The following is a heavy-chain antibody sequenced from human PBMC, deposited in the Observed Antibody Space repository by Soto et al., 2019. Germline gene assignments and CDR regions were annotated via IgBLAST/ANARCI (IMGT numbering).Heavy chain of an antibody. CDR1: GYTFTGYY. Sequence: ASVKVSCKASGYTFTGYYMHWVRQAPGQGLEWMGWINPNSGGTNYAQKFQGWVTMTRDTSISTAYMELSRLRSDDTAVYYCARVGAEQLVRGYFDYWGQGTLVTVS. CDR2: INPNSGGT. V-gene: IGHV1-2*04. CDR3: ARVGAEQLVRGYFDY. J-gene: IGHJ4*02. D-gene: IGHD6-13*01.